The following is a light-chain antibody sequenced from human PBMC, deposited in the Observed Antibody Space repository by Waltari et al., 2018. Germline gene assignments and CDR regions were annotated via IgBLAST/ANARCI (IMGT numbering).Light chain of an antibody. Sequence: LLTQSPVTLSLSPGEGATLSCRASQTIRSNNLAWYQQKLGQTPRLLIFGATNRATDVPDRFSGSGSGTDFSLMSTRLEPEDSAVYFCQHYGTSSWTFGQGTRVEMK. J-gene: IGKJ1*01. CDR2: GAT. CDR1: QTIRSNN. CDR3: QHYGTSSWT. V-gene: IGKV3-20*01.